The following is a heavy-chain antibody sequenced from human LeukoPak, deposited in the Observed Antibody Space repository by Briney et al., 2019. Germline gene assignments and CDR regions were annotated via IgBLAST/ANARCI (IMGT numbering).Heavy chain of an antibody. J-gene: IGHJ4*02. D-gene: IGHD3-22*01. V-gene: IGHV1-69*01. CDR2: IIPTFGTA. CDR1: GGTFSSYA. CDR3: ARSEHYYDSSGYYYFDY. Sequence: SVKVSCKASGGTFSSYAISWVRQAPGQGLEWMGGIIPTFGTANYAQKFQGRVTITADESTSTAYMELSSLRSEDTAVYYCARSEHYYDSSGYYYFDYWSQGTLVTVSS.